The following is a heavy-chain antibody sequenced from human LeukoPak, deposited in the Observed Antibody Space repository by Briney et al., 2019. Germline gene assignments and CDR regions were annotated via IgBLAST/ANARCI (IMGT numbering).Heavy chain of an antibody. V-gene: IGHV1-3*01. Sequence: ASVKVSFKASGYTFTNYAVNWLRQAPGQRLEWMGWINAGNGDTKFSQNYQARVTITRDASASTAYMELSSLTSEDTAVYFCARGLWSAHRREYYFDSWGQGTLVTVSS. D-gene: IGHD3-3*01. CDR2: INAGNGDT. CDR3: ARGLWSAHRREYYFDS. CDR1: GYTFTNYA. J-gene: IGHJ4*02.